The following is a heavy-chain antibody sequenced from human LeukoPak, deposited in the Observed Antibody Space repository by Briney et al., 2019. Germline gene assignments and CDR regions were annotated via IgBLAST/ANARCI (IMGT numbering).Heavy chain of an antibody. CDR1: GYTFTSYA. CDR3: ARAARLPYAEENWFDP. J-gene: IGHJ5*02. D-gene: IGHD6-6*01. Sequence: ASVKVSCKASGYTFTSYAISWVRQAPGQGLEWMGGIIPIFGTANYAQKFQGRVTITADESTSTAYMELSSLRSEDTAVYYCARAARLPYAEENWFDPWGQGTLVTVSS. CDR2: IIPIFGTA. V-gene: IGHV1-69*13.